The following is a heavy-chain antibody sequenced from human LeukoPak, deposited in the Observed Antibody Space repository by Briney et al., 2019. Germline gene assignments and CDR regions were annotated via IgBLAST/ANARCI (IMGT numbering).Heavy chain of an antibody. CDR3: AKDLLRITMVRGVIEVPNYFDY. CDR2: VSSSGSTI. Sequence: GGSLRLSCAASGFTFSSYEMNWVRQAPGKGLEWVSYVSSSGSTIYYADSVKGRFTISRDNAKNTLYLQMNSLRAEDTAVYYCAKDLLRITMVRGVIEVPNYFDYWGQGTLVTVSS. V-gene: IGHV3-48*03. D-gene: IGHD3-10*01. J-gene: IGHJ4*02. CDR1: GFTFSSYE.